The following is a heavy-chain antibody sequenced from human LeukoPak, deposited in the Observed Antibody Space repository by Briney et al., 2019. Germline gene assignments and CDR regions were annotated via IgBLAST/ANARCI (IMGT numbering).Heavy chain of an antibody. J-gene: IGHJ4*02. Sequence: SETLSLTCAVYGGSFSGYYWSWIRQPPGKGLEWIGEINHSGSTNYNPSLKSRVTISADTSKNQFSLKLSSVTAADTAVYYCALRRYGYPFDYWGQGTLVTVSS. D-gene: IGHD5-18*01. CDR3: ALRRYGYPFDY. CDR2: INHSGST. V-gene: IGHV4-34*01. CDR1: GGSFSGYY.